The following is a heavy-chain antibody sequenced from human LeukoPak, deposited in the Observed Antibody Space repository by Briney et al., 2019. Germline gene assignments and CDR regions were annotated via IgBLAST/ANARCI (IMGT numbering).Heavy chain of an antibody. Sequence: GGSLRLSCAASGFTFTSYSMNWVRQAPGKGLEWVSYIRSSSSIISYADSVKGRFTISSDNAKNSLYLQMNGLRDEDTAVYYCARDDNWVFDSWGQGTLVTVSS. CDR1: GFTFTSYS. V-gene: IGHV3-48*02. J-gene: IGHJ4*02. CDR2: IRSSSSII. D-gene: IGHD3-16*01. CDR3: ARDDNWVFDS.